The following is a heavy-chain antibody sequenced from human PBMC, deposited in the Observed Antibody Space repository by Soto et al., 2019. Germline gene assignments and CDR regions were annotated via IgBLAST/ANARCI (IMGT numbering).Heavy chain of an antibody. D-gene: IGHD2-2*01. Sequence: PSETLSLTCNLSGGSISSRNWWSWLRQSPTKGLEWIGEIYQSGSTNYNPSLESRVTISVDKSKNQYSLELTSLTAADTAVYYCARGHSGDIVVVPAAIWFDPWGQGTLVTVSS. CDR3: ARGHSGDIVVVPAAIWFDP. CDR2: IYQSGST. CDR1: GGSISSRNW. J-gene: IGHJ5*02. V-gene: IGHV4-4*02.